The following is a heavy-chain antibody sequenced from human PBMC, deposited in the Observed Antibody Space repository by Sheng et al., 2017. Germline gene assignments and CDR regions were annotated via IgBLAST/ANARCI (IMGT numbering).Heavy chain of an antibody. CDR1: GSSIASDYC. V-gene: IGHV4-38-2*02. CDR2: VYQSGTT. D-gene: IGHD3-16*01. CDR3: ARDVKLHWGTPPWYFDL. Sequence: QVQLQESGPGLVEPSETLSLTCTVSGSSIASDYCWDWIRQSPGKGLEWIGSVYQSGTTYINPSLKGRATISVDTSNNKFSLRVTSVTVDDAAVYYCARDVKLHWGTPPWYFDLWGHGTLVAVSS. J-gene: IGHJ2*01.